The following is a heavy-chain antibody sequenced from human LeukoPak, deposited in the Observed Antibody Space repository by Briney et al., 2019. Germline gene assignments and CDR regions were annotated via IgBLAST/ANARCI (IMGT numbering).Heavy chain of an antibody. CDR3: ARESGDYESGNFDY. CDR1: GYTFTSDG. V-gene: IGHV1-18*01. D-gene: IGHD2-21*02. J-gene: IGHJ4*02. Sequence: GSSVKGACKASGYTFTSDGISWVRQAPGQGLEWMGWISAYNGNTNYAQKLQGRVTMTTDTSTSTAYMELRSLRSDDTAVYYCARESGDYESGNFDYWGQGTLVTVSS. CDR2: ISAYNGNT.